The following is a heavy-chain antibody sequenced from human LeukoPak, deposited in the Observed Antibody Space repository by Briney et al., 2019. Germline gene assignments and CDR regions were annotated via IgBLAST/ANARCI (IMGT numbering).Heavy chain of an antibody. CDR3: AKDGISISYYYDSSGYLDY. CDR1: GFTFSSYG. Sequence: PGRSLRLSCAASGFTFSSYGMHWVRQAPGKGLEWVAVISYDGSNKYYADSVKGRFTISRDNSKNTPYLQMNSLRAEDTAVYYCAKDGISISYYYDSSGYLDYWGQGTLVTVSS. D-gene: IGHD3-22*01. V-gene: IGHV3-30*18. CDR2: ISYDGSNK. J-gene: IGHJ4*02.